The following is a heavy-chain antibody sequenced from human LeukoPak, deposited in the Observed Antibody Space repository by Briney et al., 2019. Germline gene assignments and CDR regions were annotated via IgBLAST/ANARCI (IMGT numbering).Heavy chain of an antibody. CDR2: ISGSGGST. CDR1: GFTFSSYS. J-gene: IGHJ4*02. D-gene: IGHD2-15*01. V-gene: IGHV3-23*01. CDR3: AKDNNRVFYGAPTLRAFDY. Sequence: GGSLRLSCAASGFTFSSYSMNWVRQAPGKGLEWVSAISGSGGSTYYADSVKGRFTISRDNSKNTLYLQMNSLRAEDTAVYYCAKDNNRVFYGAPTLRAFDYWGQGTLVTVSS.